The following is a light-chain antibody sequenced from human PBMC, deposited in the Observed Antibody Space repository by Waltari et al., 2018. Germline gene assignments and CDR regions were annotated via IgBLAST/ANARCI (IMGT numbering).Light chain of an antibody. Sequence: QSALTQPPSVSGSPGQSVTISCTGPNRDVGFYSRVSWYQQPPGTVPKLVIYEVTNRPSGVHDRFSGSKSGNTASLTISGLQAEDEADYYCASYTPSSALVFGGGTKVTVL. CDR1: NRDVGFYSR. CDR3: ASYTPSSALV. J-gene: IGLJ2*01. V-gene: IGLV2-18*02. CDR2: EVT.